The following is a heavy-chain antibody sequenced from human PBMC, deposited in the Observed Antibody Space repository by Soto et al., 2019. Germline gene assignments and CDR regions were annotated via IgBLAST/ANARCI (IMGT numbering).Heavy chain of an antibody. J-gene: IGHJ4*02. CDR3: ARRGSGHTFDY. CDR2: IYEGETT. V-gene: IGHV4-39*01. D-gene: IGHD3-10*01. Sequence: QLQLQESGPGLVKPSETLSLTCAVSGASISRTGFHWGWIRQPPGQGLEWIGSIYEGETTFYNSSLKSRFTISADTAKNHFPRKLSSVTAADTAVYYCARRGSGHTFDYWGQGTLVTVSS. CDR1: GASISRTGFH.